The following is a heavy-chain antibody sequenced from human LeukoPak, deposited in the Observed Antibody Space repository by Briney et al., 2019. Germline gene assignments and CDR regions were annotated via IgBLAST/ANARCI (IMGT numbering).Heavy chain of an antibody. D-gene: IGHD5-18*01. J-gene: IGHJ4*02. Sequence: PSETLSLTCAVYGGSFSGYYWSWIRQPPGKGLEWIGEINHSGSTNYNPSLKSRVTISVDTSKNQFPLKLSSVTAADTAVYYCARFSSRDTAMVTDYWGQGTLVTVSS. CDR3: ARFSSRDTAMVTDY. V-gene: IGHV4-34*01. CDR1: GGSFSGYY. CDR2: INHSGST.